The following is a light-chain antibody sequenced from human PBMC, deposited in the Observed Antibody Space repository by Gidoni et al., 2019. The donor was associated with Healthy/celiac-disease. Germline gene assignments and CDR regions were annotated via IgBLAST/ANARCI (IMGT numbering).Light chain of an antibody. CDR1: KLGDKY. J-gene: IGLJ2*01. V-gene: IGLV3-1*01. CDR3: QAWDSSTAV. Sequence: SYELTQPPSVSVSPGQTASITCSVDKLGDKYACWYQQKPGQSPVLVIYQDSKRPSGNPERFSGSNSGNTATLTISGTQAMDEADYYCQAWDSSTAVFGGGTKLTVL. CDR2: QDS.